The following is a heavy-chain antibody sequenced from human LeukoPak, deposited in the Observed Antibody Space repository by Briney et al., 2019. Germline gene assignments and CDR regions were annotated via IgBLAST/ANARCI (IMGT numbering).Heavy chain of an antibody. CDR3: VRASTTVPNLLDY. Sequence: PGGSLRLSCAASGFXFSSYEINWVRQAPGKGLEWVSYISSSGSTIYYADSVKGRFTISRDNSKNTLYLQTSSLRAEDTGVYYCVRASTTVPNLLDYWGQGTLVTVSS. J-gene: IGHJ4*02. V-gene: IGHV3-48*03. CDR2: ISSSGSTI. D-gene: IGHD4-17*01. CDR1: GFXFSSYE.